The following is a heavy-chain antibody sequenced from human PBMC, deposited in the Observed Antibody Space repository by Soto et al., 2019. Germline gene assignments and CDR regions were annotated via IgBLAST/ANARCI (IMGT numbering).Heavy chain of an antibody. CDR1: GGSVSSGSYY. J-gene: IGHJ3*02. CDR2: IYYSGST. CDR3: AREQWLAQGSNAFDI. Sequence: ASETLSLTCTVSGGSVSSGSYYWSWIRQPPGKGLEWIGYIYYSGSTNYNPSLKSRVTISVDTSKNQFSLKLSSVTAADTAVYYCAREQWLAQGSNAFDIWGQGTMVTVSS. D-gene: IGHD6-19*01. V-gene: IGHV4-61*01.